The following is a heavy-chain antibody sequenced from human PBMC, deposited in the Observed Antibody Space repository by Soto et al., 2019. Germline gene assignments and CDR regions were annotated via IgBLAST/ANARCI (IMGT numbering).Heavy chain of an antibody. CDR2: TSFDGSEK. V-gene: IGHV3-30*03. Sequence: LRLSCAASGFIFSSFGVHWVRQSPGKGLEWVAVTSFDGSEKFYAESVRGRFNISRDNSKNTVYLHMNSLRPEDTAMYYCARDQRPNSSSLYYYFYGMDVWGQGTTVTVSS. CDR1: GFIFSSFG. CDR3: ARDQRPNSSSLYYYFYGMDV. D-gene: IGHD6-13*01. J-gene: IGHJ6*02.